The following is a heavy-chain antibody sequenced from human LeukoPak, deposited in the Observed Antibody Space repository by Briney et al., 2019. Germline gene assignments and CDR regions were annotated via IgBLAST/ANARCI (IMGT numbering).Heavy chain of an antibody. J-gene: IGHJ4*02. D-gene: IGHD6-19*01. CDR2: IHYSGST. V-gene: IGHV4-59*12. CDR1: GGSISSYY. CDR3: ARGAAVAGFDY. Sequence: PSETLSLTCTVSGGSISSYYWTWIRQPPGKGLEWIGYIHYSGSTNYNPPLKSRVTISVDTSKNQFSLKLTSVTAADTAVYYCARGAAVAGFDYWGQGTLVTVSA.